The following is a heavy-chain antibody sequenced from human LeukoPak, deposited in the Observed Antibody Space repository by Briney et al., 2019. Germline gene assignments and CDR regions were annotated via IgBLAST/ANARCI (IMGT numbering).Heavy chain of an antibody. D-gene: IGHD1-1*01. CDR2: INPGNGNT. V-gene: IGHV1-3*01. Sequence: ASVKVSCKASGYDFSNFVMHWFRQAPGQGPEWMGRINPGNGNTYYSQNFQSRVTISRDTSASTVYMELSSLISEDTAFYFCARAHKDNWSGDNWGQGTLVTVSS. CDR1: GYDFSNFV. CDR3: ARAHKDNWSGDN. J-gene: IGHJ4*02.